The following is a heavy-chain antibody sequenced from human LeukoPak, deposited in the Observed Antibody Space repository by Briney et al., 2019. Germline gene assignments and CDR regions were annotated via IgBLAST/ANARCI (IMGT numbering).Heavy chain of an antibody. CDR3: TIHDDYGDYGTFDY. V-gene: IGHV3-49*04. CDR1: GSTFGDYA. Sequence: GGSLRLSCTASGSTFGDYAMSWVRQAPGKGLEWVGFIRSKAYGGTTEYAASVKGRFTISRDDSKSIAYLQMNSLKTEDTAVYYCTIHDDYGDYGTFDYWGQGTLVTVSS. J-gene: IGHJ4*02. D-gene: IGHD4-17*01. CDR2: IRSKAYGGTT.